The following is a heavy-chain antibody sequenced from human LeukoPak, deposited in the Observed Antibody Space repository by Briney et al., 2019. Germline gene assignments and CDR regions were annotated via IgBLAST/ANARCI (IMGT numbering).Heavy chain of an antibody. CDR1: GGTFLSHT. CDR3: ARVNLRGSNYNWFDP. D-gene: IGHD3-10*01. J-gene: IGHJ5*02. CDR2: ITPVIETA. Sequence: SVKVSCKTSGGTFLSHTFSWVRQAPGKGLEWMGKITPVIETANYAQTFQGRVSIYADKSTTTVYMDLSGLRPDDTAVYYCARVNLRGSNYNWFDPWGQGTRVTVSS. V-gene: IGHV1-69*08.